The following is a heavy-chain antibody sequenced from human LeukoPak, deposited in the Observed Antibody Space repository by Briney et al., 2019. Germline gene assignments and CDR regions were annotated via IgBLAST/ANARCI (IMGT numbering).Heavy chain of an antibody. J-gene: IGHJ4*02. CDR2: IYYSGST. CDR3: ARTKDDGSSWYFRYYFDY. Sequence: SETLSLTCTVSGGSISSYYWSWIRRPPGKGLEWIGYIYYSGSTNYNPSLKSRVTISVDTSKNQFSLKLSSVTAADTAAYYCARTKDDGSSWYFRYYFDYWGQGTLVTVSS. D-gene: IGHD6-13*01. CDR1: GGSISSYY. V-gene: IGHV4-59*01.